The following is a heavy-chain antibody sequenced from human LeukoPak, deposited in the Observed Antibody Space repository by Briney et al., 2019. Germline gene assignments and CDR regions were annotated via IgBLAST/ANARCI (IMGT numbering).Heavy chain of an antibody. V-gene: IGHV3-23*01. CDR2: IGGSGGSA. D-gene: IGHD6-6*01. CDR1: GFTFSSYE. J-gene: IGHJ4*02. CDR3: AKGSSPSEYSSSSY. Sequence: PGGSLRLSCAASGFTFSSYEMNWVRQAPGKGLEWVSAIGGSGGSAYYANSVKGRFSISRDNSKNTLYLQMNSLRAEDTAVYYCAKGSSPSEYSSSSYWGQGTLVTVSS.